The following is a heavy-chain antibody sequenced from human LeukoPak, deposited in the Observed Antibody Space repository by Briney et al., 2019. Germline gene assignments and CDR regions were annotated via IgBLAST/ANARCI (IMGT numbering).Heavy chain of an antibody. D-gene: IGHD2-21*01. V-gene: IGHV3-23*01. CDR2: ISGPGGST. CDR3: AKDSWSFHDAFDI. J-gene: IGHJ3*02. CDR1: GFXFINYA. Sequence: GSLRLSCSASGFXFINYAMSWVRQAPGKGLEWVSGISGPGGSTYYADSVKGRFTISRDNSKNTLYLQMNSLRAEDTALYYCAKDSWSFHDAFDIWGQGTMVTVSS.